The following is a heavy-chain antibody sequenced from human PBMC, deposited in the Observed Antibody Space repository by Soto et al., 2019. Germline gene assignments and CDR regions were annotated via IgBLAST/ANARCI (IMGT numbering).Heavy chain of an antibody. V-gene: IGHV4-39*01. J-gene: IGHJ3*02. CDR3: AGLYCGGDCYSAIEEQGAFDI. CDR2: IYYSGST. CDR1: GGSISSSSYY. Sequence: LSLTCTVSGGSISSSSYYWGWIRQPPGKGLEWIGSIYYSGSTYYNPSLKSRVTISVDTSKNQFSLKLSSVTTADTAVYYCAGLYCGGDCYSAIEEQGAFDIWGQGTMVTVSS. D-gene: IGHD2-21*02.